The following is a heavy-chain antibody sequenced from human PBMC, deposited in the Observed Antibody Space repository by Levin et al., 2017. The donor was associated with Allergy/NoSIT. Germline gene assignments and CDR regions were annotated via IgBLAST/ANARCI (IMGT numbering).Heavy chain of an antibody. CDR1: GFTFSNNA. CDR2: ISGSGGST. J-gene: IGHJ1*01. V-gene: IGHV3-23*01. CDR3: AKDPLAHYSSSFSWAVYFQH. Sequence: GESLKISCAASGFTFSNNAMSWVRQAPGKGLEWVSAISGSGGSTYYADSVKGRFTISRDNSKNTLYLQMNSLRAEDTAVYYCAKDPLAHYSSSFSWAVYFQHWGQGTLVTVSS. D-gene: IGHD6-13*01.